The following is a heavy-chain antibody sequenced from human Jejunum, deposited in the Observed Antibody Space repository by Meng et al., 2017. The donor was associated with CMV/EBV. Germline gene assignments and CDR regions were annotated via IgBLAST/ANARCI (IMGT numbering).Heavy chain of an antibody. CDR2: INPSSGGT. Sequence: SGYTFIGYYLDWVRQAPGQGLEWMGRINPSSGGTKYAQSFQGRVTMTRGTSVNTVYMELSRLTSTDTAIYYCAREDFFTAAGSFDYWGQGTLVTVSS. CDR3: AREDFFTAAGSFDY. D-gene: IGHD3-3*01. CDR1: GYTFIGYY. V-gene: IGHV1-2*06. J-gene: IGHJ4*02.